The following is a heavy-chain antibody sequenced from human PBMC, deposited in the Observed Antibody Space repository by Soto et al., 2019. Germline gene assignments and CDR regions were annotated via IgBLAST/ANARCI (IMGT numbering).Heavy chain of an antibody. Sequence: HVQLQESGPGQVKPSETLSLTCSVSGGSLSGFPWFWIRQPPGKGLEWVGYIYHTGSSNYNPSLKTRLPISLDMSRNQFSLQLTAVTAADTALYYCARVSNEYGVNGAFDYWGLGTLVTVSS. CDR1: GGSLSGFP. V-gene: IGHV4-59*01. D-gene: IGHD4-17*01. CDR3: ARVSNEYGVNGAFDY. CDR2: IYHTGSS. J-gene: IGHJ4*02.